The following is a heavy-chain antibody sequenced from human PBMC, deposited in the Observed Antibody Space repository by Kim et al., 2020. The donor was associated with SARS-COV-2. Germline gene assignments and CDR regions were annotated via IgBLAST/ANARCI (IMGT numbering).Heavy chain of an antibody. D-gene: IGHD3-22*01. Sequence: SETLSLTCTVSGGSISSYYWSWIRQPPGKGLEWIGYIYYSGSTNYNPSLKSRVTISVDTSKNQFSLKLSSVTAADTAVYYCARHYYDSSGYYPFDYWGQG. CDR2: IYYSGST. CDR1: GGSISSYY. J-gene: IGHJ4*02. CDR3: ARHYYDSSGYYPFDY. V-gene: IGHV4-59*08.